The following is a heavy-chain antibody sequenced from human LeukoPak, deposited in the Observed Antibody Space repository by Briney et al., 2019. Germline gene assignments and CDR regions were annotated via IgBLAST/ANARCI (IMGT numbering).Heavy chain of an antibody. V-gene: IGHV1-18*01. Sequence: ASVKVSCKASGYTFTSYGISWVRQAPGQGLEWMGWISAYNGNTNYAQKLQGRVTMTTDTSTSTAYMELRSLRSDDTAVYYCARDESPMVRGVMIVWGKGTTVTVSS. D-gene: IGHD3-10*01. CDR3: ARDESPMVRGVMIV. J-gene: IGHJ6*04. CDR2: ISAYNGNT. CDR1: GYTFTSYG.